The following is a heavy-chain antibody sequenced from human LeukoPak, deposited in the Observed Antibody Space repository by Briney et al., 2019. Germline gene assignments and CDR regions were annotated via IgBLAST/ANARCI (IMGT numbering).Heavy chain of an antibody. D-gene: IGHD3-3*01. CDR2: IIPIFGTA. Sequence: SVKVSCKASGGTFSSYAISWVRQAPGQGLEWMGRIIPIFGTANYAQKFQGRVTITTDESTSTAYMELSSLRSEDTAVYYCARDDPDYDSWSGSSWGQGTLVTVSS. CDR1: GGTFSSYA. V-gene: IGHV1-69*05. J-gene: IGHJ4*02. CDR3: ARDDPDYDSWSGSS.